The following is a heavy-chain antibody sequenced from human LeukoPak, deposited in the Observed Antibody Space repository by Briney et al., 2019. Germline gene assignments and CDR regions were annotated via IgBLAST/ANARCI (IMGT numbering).Heavy chain of an antibody. CDR1: GGSISSYY. V-gene: IGHV4-59*12. D-gene: IGHD5-12*01. CDR3: ARVAPDNWFDP. CDR2: IYYSGSN. J-gene: IGHJ5*02. Sequence: SETLSLTCTVSGGSISSYYWSWIRQPPGKGLEWIGYIYYSGSNNYNPSLKSRVTISVDTSKNQFSLKLNSVTAADTAVYYCARVAPDNWFDPWGQGTLVTVSS.